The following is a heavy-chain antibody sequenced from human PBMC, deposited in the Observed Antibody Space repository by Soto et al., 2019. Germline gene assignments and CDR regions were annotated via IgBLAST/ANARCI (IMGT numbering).Heavy chain of an antibody. V-gene: IGHV3-73*01. D-gene: IGHD6-19*01. CDR1: GFTFSGSA. Sequence: GGSLRLSCAASGFTFSGSAMHWIRQASGKGLEWVGHIRSSSNNYATAYAASVTGRFTISRDDSKSTAYLQMNSLKTEDTAVYYCTGSAKGYWGQGTQVTVSS. CDR3: TGSAKGY. CDR2: IRSSSNNYAT. J-gene: IGHJ4*02.